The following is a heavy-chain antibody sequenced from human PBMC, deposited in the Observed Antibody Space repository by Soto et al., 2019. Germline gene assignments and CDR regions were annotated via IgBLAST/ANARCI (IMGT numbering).Heavy chain of an antibody. V-gene: IGHV3-21*01. CDR3: ARVDGAARPEQFYYYYYGMDV. J-gene: IGHJ6*02. Sequence: EVQLVESGGGLVKPGGSLRLSRAASGFTFSSYSMNWVRQAPGKGLEWVSSISSSSSYIYYADSVKGRFTISRDNAKNSLYLQMNSLRAEDTAVYYCARVDGAARPEQFYYYYYGMDVWGQGTTVTVSS. D-gene: IGHD6-6*01. CDR1: GFTFSSYS. CDR2: ISSSSSYI.